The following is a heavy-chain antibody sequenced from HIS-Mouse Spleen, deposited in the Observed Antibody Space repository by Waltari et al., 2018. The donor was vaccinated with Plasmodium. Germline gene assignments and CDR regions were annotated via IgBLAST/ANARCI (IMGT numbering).Heavy chain of an antibody. CDR2: ISSSSSYI. V-gene: IGHV3-21*01. Sequence: EVQLVESGGGLVKPGGSLRLSCAASGFTFSSYSMNWVRQAPGKGLEWGSSISSSSSYIYYADSVKGRFTISRDNAKNSLYLQMNSLRAEDTAVYYCAREDILTAYYNDYWYFDLWGRGTLVTVSS. D-gene: IGHD3-9*01. J-gene: IGHJ2*01. CDR1: GFTFSSYS. CDR3: AREDILTAYYNDYWYFDL.